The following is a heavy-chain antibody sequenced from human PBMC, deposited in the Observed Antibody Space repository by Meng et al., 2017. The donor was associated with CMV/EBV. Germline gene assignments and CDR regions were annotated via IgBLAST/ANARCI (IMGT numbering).Heavy chain of an antibody. V-gene: IGHV3-11*04. J-gene: IGHJ6*02. CDR1: GFTFSDYY. CDR3: ARVGGGVVPAAIVTTNYYYYGMDV. D-gene: IGHD2-2*01. Sequence: GGSLRLSCAASGFTFSDYYMNWIRQAPGKGLEWVSYISSSGSTIYYADSVKGRFTISRDNAKNSLYLQMNSLRAEDTAVYYCARVGGGVVPAAIVTTNYYYYGMDVWGQGTTVTVSS. CDR2: ISSSGSTI.